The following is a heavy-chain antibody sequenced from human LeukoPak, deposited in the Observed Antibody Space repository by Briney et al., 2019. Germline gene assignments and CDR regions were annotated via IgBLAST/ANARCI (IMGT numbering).Heavy chain of an antibody. CDR3: GKDQSGYNRPVDY. Sequence: PGESLRLSCVVSGLTVSRKFMNWVRQAPGKGLEWVSTVSGSGSKTYYADSVKGQFTISRDNSKNTLYLQMNSLRAEDTAVYYCGKDQSGYNRPVDYWGQGTLVTVSS. D-gene: IGHD3-22*01. CDR2: VSGSGSKT. CDR1: GLTVSRKF. J-gene: IGHJ4*02. V-gene: IGHV3-23*01.